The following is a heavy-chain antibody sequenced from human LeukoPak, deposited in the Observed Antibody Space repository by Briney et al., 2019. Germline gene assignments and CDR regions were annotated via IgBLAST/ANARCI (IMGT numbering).Heavy chain of an antibody. Sequence: SETLSLTCAVSGGSISSSNWWSWIRQPPGKGLEWIGEIYHSGSTNYNPSLKSRVTISVDTSKNQFSLKLSSVTAADTAVYYCARMAAAVVAKNVWFDPWGQGTLVTVSS. J-gene: IGHJ5*02. CDR3: ARMAAAVVAKNVWFDP. CDR2: IYHSGST. CDR1: GGSISSSNW. V-gene: IGHV4-4*02. D-gene: IGHD5-12*01.